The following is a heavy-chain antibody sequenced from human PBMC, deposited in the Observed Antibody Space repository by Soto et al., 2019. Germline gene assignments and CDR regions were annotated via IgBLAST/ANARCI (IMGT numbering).Heavy chain of an antibody. Sequence: EAQLVESGGGLVKPGGSLRLSCAASGLMFNSYVMNWVRQAPGKGLEWVSSISSSSRYKYYADSVKGRFTISRDNAKKSLYLQMNSLRAEDTAVYYCTSGSDALDFWGQGTMVTVSS. V-gene: IGHV3-21*01. CDR1: GLMFNSYV. CDR2: ISSSSRYK. J-gene: IGHJ3*01. CDR3: TSGSDALDF.